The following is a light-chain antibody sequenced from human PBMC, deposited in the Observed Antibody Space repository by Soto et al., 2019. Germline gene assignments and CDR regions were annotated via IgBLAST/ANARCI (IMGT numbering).Light chain of an antibody. Sequence: EIVVTQSPGTLSLSPGERATLSCRASQSVSSSYLAWYQQKPGQAPRLLIYGASSRATGIPDWFSGSGSGTDFTLTISRLEPEDFAVYYCQQYGSSLWTFGQGTKVEIK. V-gene: IGKV3-20*01. CDR1: QSVSSSY. CDR3: QQYGSSLWT. J-gene: IGKJ1*01. CDR2: GAS.